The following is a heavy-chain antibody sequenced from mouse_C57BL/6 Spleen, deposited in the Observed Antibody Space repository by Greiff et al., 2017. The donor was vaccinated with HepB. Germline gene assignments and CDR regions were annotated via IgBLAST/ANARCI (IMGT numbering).Heavy chain of an antibody. V-gene: IGHV7-3*01. Sequence: DVKLVESGGGLVQPGGSLSLSCAASGFTFTDYYMSWVRHPPGWALEWLGFIRNKANGYTTEYSASVKGRFTISRDNSQSILYLQMNALRAEDSATYYCGRYNTTTGAMDYWGQGTSVTVSS. CDR2: IRNKANGYTT. CDR3: GRYNTTTGAMDY. CDR1: GFTFTDYY. J-gene: IGHJ4*01. D-gene: IGHD1-1*01.